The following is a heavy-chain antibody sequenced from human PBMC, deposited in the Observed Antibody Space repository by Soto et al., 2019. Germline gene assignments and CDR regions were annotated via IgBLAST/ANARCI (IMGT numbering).Heavy chain of an antibody. V-gene: IGHV3-30-3*01. Sequence: QVQLVESGGGVVQPGRSLRLSCAASGFTFSSYAMHWVRQAPGKGLEWVAVISYDGSNKYYADSVKGRFTISRDNSKNTLYLQMNRLRAEDTAVYYCARGGDKYAEDSLGRGAHFDYWGQGTLVTVSS. J-gene: IGHJ4*02. D-gene: IGHD3-10*01. CDR2: ISYDGSNK. CDR1: GFTFSSYA. CDR3: ARGGDKYAEDSLGRGAHFDY.